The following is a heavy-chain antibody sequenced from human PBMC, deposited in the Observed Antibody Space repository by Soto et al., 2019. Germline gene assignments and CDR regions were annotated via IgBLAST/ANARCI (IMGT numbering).Heavy chain of an antibody. CDR3: ATDLLGSTNGPCGY. D-gene: IGHD1-26*01. CDR1: GFTFDDYA. J-gene: IGHJ4*02. CDR2: ISWNSGSI. V-gene: IGHV3-9*01. Sequence: GGSLRLSCAASGFTFDDYAMHWVRQAPGKGLEWVSGISWNSGSIGYADSVKGRFTISRDNAKNSLYLQMNSLRAEDTALYYCATDLLGSTNGPCGYRGQGSLVTVSS.